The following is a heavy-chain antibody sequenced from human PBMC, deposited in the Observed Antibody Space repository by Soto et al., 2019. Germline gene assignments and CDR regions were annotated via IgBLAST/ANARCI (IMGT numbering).Heavy chain of an antibody. CDR2: IYYSGST. Sequence: QLQLQESGPGLVKPSETLSLTCTVSGGSISSSSYYWGWIRQPPGKGLEWIGSIYYSGSTYYNPSLKSRVTIAVDTSKNQFSLKMSSVPAADTAVYYCARRTIFWPRDAFDIWCQGTMVTVSS. V-gene: IGHV4-39*01. D-gene: IGHD3-9*01. CDR1: GGSISSSSYY. CDR3: ARRTIFWPRDAFDI. J-gene: IGHJ3*02.